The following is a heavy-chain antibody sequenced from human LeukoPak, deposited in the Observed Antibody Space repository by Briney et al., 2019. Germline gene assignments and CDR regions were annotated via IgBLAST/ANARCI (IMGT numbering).Heavy chain of an antibody. CDR3: VRVEGHIGATEDERYYYGMDV. Sequence: PSETLSLTCTVSGGSISSGDYYWSWIRQSPGKGLEWIGSVYYSGSTHYNPSLKSRVTISADTSKNQFSLRLSSVTAADTAVYYCVRVEGHIGATEDERYYYGMDVWGQGTTVIASS. CDR2: VYYSGST. V-gene: IGHV4-39*07. J-gene: IGHJ6*02. D-gene: IGHD6-13*01. CDR1: GGSISSGDYY.